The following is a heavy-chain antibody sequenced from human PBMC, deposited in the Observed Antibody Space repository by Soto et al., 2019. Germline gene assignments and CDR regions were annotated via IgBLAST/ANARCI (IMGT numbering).Heavy chain of an antibody. CDR3: ARAGDYDPGDY. J-gene: IGHJ4*02. CDR1: RGSITGYF. CDR2: IYYSGGA. V-gene: IGHV4-59*01. Sequence: SETLSLTCTVSRGSITGYFWSWIRQPPGKGLEWIGSIYYSGGAKYNPSLKSRLTISVDTSKSQFSLTLSSVTAADTAVYYCARAGDYDPGDYWGQGTPVTVPS. D-gene: IGHD4-17*01.